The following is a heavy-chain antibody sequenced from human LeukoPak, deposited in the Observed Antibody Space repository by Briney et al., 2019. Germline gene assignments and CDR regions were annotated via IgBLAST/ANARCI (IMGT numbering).Heavy chain of an antibody. CDR3: ARDGKGYCSSTSCGGNFDY. V-gene: IGHV3-7*01. CDR1: GFTFSSYW. J-gene: IGHJ4*02. CDR2: IKQDGSEK. D-gene: IGHD2-2*01. Sequence: GGSLRLSCAASGFTFSSYWMSWVRQAPGKGLEWVANIKQDGSEKYYVDSVKGRFTISRDNAKNSLYLQMNSLRAEDTAVYYCARDGKGYCSSTSCGGNFDYWGQGTPVTVSS.